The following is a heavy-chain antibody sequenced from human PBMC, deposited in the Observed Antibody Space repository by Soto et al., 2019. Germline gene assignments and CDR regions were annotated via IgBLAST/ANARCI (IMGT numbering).Heavy chain of an antibody. Sequence: PSETLSLTCTVSGVPISTDDYYWTWIRQPPGKGLEWIGYIYYSGSTYYNWSLKSRVTISIDTSKNQFSLNLSSVTAADTAVYYCASDPVAVTGSFIDFWGQGTLVTVSS. V-gene: IGHV4-30-4*01. J-gene: IGHJ4*02. CDR1: GVPISTDDYY. CDR3: ASDPVAVTGSFIDF. CDR2: IYYSGST. D-gene: IGHD3-9*01.